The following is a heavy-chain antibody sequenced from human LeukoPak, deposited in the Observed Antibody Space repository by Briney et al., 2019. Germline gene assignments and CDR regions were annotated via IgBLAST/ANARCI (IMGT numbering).Heavy chain of an antibody. Sequence: GGSLRLSCAASGFTFSSYAMHWVRQAPGKGLEWVAVISYDGSNKYYADSVKGRFTISRDNSKNTLYLQMNSLRAEDTAVYYCARGGVVAPAAIDYYYYYMDVWGKGTTVTVSS. CDR2: ISYDGSNK. CDR3: ARGGVVAPAAIDYYYYYMDV. CDR1: GFTFSSYA. V-gene: IGHV3-30-3*01. D-gene: IGHD2-2*02. J-gene: IGHJ6*03.